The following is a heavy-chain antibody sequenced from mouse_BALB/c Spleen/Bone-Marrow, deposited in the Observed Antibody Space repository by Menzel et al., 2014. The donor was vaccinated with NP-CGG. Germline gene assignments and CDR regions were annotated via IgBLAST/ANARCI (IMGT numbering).Heavy chain of an antibody. V-gene: IGHV14-3*02. CDR3: TNFIPQTQFAY. Sequence: EVQLQQSGAELVKPGASVKLSCTASGFYIKDTYMHWVKQRPEQGLEWIGRIDPANGNTKYDPKFQGKATITADTPSNXXXXXXSSLTSEDTAVYYCTNFIPQTQFAYGGQGTLVTVSA. D-gene: IGHD1-1*01. J-gene: IGHJ3*01. CDR1: GFYIKDTY. CDR2: IDPANGNT.